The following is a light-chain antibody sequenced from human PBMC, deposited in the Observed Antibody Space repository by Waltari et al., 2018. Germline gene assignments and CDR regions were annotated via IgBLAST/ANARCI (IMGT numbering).Light chain of an antibody. CDR2: AAS. CDR3: QQTNTVPLT. J-gene: IGKJ4*01. V-gene: IGKV1-39*01. CDR1: HSITTY. Sequence: DIQMNQIPLALSASVGDRVSITCRASHSITTYLNWYQQKPGKAPNLLIYAASSLQSGVPSRFSGSGSGTEFTLTISSLRPEDFATYYCQQTNTVPLTFGGGTKVEIK.